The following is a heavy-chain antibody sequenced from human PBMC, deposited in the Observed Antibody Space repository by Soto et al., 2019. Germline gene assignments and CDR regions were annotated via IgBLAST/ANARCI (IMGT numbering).Heavy chain of an antibody. CDR1: GGSISTGGYY. J-gene: IGHJ4*02. D-gene: IGHD4-17*01. CDR2: IYYSGST. CDR3: ARGLSVTLFDN. V-gene: IGHV4-31*03. Sequence: QVQLQESGPGLVKPSQTLSLTCTVSGGSISTGGYYWTWIRQHPGKGLEWIGYIYYSGSTYYNPSLKSRVTISVDTCKNQFSLKLSSVTAADTAVYYCARGLSVTLFDNWGQGTLVTVSS.